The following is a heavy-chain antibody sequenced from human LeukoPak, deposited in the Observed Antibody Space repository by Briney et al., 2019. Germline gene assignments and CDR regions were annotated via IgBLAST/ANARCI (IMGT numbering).Heavy chain of an antibody. D-gene: IGHD3-22*01. CDR3: ARGHRDSMIVVAYLLDWWYFDL. CDR2: MNPNSGNT. Sequence: GASVKVSCKASGYTFSSYDINWVRQASGQGLEWMGWMNPNSGNTGYAQKFQGRVTMIRDTSINTAYMELSSLGSDDTAVYYCARGHRDSMIVVAYLLDWWYFDLWGRGTLVTVSS. CDR1: GYTFSSYD. V-gene: IGHV1-8*01. J-gene: IGHJ2*01.